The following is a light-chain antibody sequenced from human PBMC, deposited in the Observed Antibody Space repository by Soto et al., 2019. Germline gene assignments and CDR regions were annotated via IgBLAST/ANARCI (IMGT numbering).Light chain of an antibody. V-gene: IGLV2-14*01. J-gene: IGLJ1*01. CDR1: SSDVGGYDY. Sequence: QSVLTQPASVSGSPGQSITISCTGTSSDVGGYDYVSWYLQHPGKAPKLMIYDVTNRPSGVSIRFSGSKSGNTASLTISGRQAEDEADYYCISYASINTYVFGTRTKVTVL. CDR2: DVT. CDR3: ISYASINTYV.